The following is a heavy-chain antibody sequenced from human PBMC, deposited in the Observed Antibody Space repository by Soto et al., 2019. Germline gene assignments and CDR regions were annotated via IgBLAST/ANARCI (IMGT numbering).Heavy chain of an antibody. CDR1: GGSISSYY. CDR2: IYYSGSA. Sequence: QVQLQESGPGLARPSETLSLTCTVSGGSISSYYWSWIRQPPGKGLEWIGYIYYSGSANYNPSLKSRVTISVDTSKNQFSLKLSSATAADTAVYYCARNYGGNVDYWGQGTLVTVSS. J-gene: IGHJ4*02. V-gene: IGHV4-59*08. CDR3: ARNYGGNVDY. D-gene: IGHD4-17*01.